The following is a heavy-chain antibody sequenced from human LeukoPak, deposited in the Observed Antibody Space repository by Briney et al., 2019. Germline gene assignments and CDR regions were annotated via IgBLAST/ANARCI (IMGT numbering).Heavy chain of an antibody. J-gene: IGHJ4*02. Sequence: GGSLRLSCAASGFTFSSYSMNWVRQAPGKGLQWVSGISGSGRNTYYADSVKGRFTISRDNSKNTVYLQMNSLRAEDTAVYYCAKDLLRYYGSGSYYWGQGTLVTVSS. CDR2: ISGSGRNT. V-gene: IGHV3-23*01. D-gene: IGHD3-10*01. CDR1: GFTFSSYS. CDR3: AKDLLRYYGSGSYY.